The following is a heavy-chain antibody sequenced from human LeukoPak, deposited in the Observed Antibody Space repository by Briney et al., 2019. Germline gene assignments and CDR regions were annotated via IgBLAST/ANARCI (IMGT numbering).Heavy chain of an antibody. CDR3: AKDGVYGGSYPYYFDY. J-gene: IGHJ4*02. V-gene: IGHV3-23*01. D-gene: IGHD1-26*01. CDR1: GFTFRSYA. CDR2: ISFSGGTT. Sequence: GGSLRLSCAASGFTFRSYAMSWVRQSPGKGLEWVSSISFSGGTTYYADSVKGRFTISRDSSKNTLYLQMNSLRAEDTAVYYCAKDGVYGGSYPYYFDYWGQGTLVTVSS.